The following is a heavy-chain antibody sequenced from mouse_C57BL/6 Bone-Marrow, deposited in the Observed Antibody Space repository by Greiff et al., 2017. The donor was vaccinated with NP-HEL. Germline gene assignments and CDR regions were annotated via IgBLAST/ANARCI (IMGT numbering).Heavy chain of an antibody. CDR1: GYTFTGYW. Sequence: QVQLKESGAELMKPGASVKLSCKATGYTFTGYWIEWVKQRPGHGLEWIGEILPGSGSTNYNEKFKGKATSTADTSSNTAYMQLSSLTTEDSAIYYCARSPPNSYYYGSSLWYFDVWGTGTTVTVSS. CDR2: ILPGSGST. D-gene: IGHD1-1*01. J-gene: IGHJ1*03. CDR3: ARSPPNSYYYGSSLWYFDV. V-gene: IGHV1-9*01.